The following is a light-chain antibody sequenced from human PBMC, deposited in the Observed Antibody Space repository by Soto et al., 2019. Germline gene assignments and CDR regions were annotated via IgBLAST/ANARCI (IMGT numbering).Light chain of an antibody. CDR1: QDITND. Sequence: DIQMTQSPSSLSASVGDRVTITCQASQDITNDLNWYQQKPGKAPKVLIYEASNLETGVPSRFSGIGSGTDFTFTISSLQPEDIATYFCQQYDNVPLTFGGGTKVEIK. CDR3: QQYDNVPLT. J-gene: IGKJ4*01. CDR2: EAS. V-gene: IGKV1-33*01.